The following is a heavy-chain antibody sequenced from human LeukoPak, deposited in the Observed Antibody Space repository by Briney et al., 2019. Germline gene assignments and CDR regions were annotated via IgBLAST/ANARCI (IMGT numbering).Heavy chain of an antibody. J-gene: IGHJ5*02. CDR3: ARGGAIGSSWYVIRSDWFDP. D-gene: IGHD6-13*01. Sequence: ASVKVSCKASGYTFTSYDINWVRQATGQGLEWMGWMNPNSGNTGYAQKFQGRVTITRNTSISTAYMELSSLRSEDTAVYYCARGGAIGSSWYVIRSDWFDPWGQGTLVTVSS. V-gene: IGHV1-8*03. CDR2: MNPNSGNT. CDR1: GYTFTSYD.